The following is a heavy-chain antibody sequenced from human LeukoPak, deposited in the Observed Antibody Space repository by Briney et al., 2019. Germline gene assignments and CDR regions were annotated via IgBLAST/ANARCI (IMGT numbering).Heavy chain of an antibody. D-gene: IGHD3-9*01. Sequence: QTGGSLRLSCAASGFTFSTYAMSWVRQAPGKGLEWVSAISGSGGSTYYADSVKGRFTISRDNSKNTLYLQMNSLRAEETAIYYCAKSPNFDWLPSDYWGQGTLVTVSS. CDR2: ISGSGGST. CDR1: GFTFSTYA. J-gene: IGHJ4*02. CDR3: AKSPNFDWLPSDY. V-gene: IGHV3-23*01.